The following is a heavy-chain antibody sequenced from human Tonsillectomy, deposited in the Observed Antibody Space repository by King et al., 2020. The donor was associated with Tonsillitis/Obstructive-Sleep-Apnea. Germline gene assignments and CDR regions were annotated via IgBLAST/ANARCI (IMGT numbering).Heavy chain of an antibody. CDR3: ASVGSGSYPEGYYYYMYV. D-gene: IGHD3-10*01. V-gene: IGHV4-34*01. J-gene: IGHJ6*03. CDR2: INHSGST. Sequence: VQLQQWGAGLLKPSETLSLTCAVYGGSFSGYYWSWIRQPPGKGLEWIGEINHSGSTNYNPSLKSRVTISVDTSKNQFSLKLSSVTAADTAVYYCASVGSGSYPEGYYYYMYVWGKGTTVTVSS. CDR1: GGSFSGYY.